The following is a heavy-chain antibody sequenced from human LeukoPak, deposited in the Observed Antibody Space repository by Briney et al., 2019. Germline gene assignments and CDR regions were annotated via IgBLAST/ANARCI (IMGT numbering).Heavy chain of an antibody. CDR3: TTGATTTTPIDY. CDR2: IKSKTDGGTT. J-gene: IGHJ4*02. CDR1: GFTFSNAW. D-gene: IGHD1-26*01. Sequence: GGSLRLSCAASGFTFSNAWMSWVRQAPGKGLEWVGRIKSKTDGGTTDYSAPVKGRFTISRDDSKNTLYLQMNSLKTEDTAVYYCTTGATTTTPIDYWGQGTLVTVSS. V-gene: IGHV3-15*01.